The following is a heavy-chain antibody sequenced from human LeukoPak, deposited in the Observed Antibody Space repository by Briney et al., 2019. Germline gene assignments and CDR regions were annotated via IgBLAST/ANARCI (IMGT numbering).Heavy chain of an antibody. J-gene: IGHJ6*03. CDR1: GGSISSYY. CDR3: AGGRRDSGSYGSFVYYYYYYMDV. D-gene: IGHD3-10*01. CDR2: IYYSGST. V-gene: IGHV4-59*01. Sequence: SETLSLTCTVSGGSISSYYWSWIRQPPGKGLEWIGYIYYSGSTSYNPSLKSRVTISVDTSKNQFSLKLSSVTAADTAVYYCAGGRRDSGSYGSFVYYYYYYMDVWGKGTTVTVSS.